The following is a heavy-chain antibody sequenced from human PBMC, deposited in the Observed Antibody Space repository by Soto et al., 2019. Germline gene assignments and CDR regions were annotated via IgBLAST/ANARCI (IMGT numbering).Heavy chain of an antibody. D-gene: IGHD2-2*01. CDR3: ARDFDLPAGSNYYGMDV. CDR1: GFTFSSYA. V-gene: IGHV3-30-3*01. CDR2: ISYDGSNK. J-gene: IGHJ6*02. Sequence: PGGSLRLSCAASGFTFSSYAMHWVRQAPGKGLEWVAVISYDGSNKYYADSVKGRFTISRDNSKNTLYLQMNSLRAEDTAVYYCARDFDLPAGSNYYGMDVWGQGTTVTVSS.